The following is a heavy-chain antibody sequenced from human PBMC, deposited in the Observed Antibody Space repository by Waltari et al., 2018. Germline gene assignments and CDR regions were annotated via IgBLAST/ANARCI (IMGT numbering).Heavy chain of an antibody. Sequence: QLQLQASGPGLAKPSETLSLTCIVSGDSITSNIYYRGRSRKPPGKGLEWIAIISYTGYTYHTSSLKSRVTISVDTSKNQFSLKLTSVTAADSAVYYCARHLRTPGVLYYFDYWGQGILLTVSS. CDR2: ISYTGYT. V-gene: IGHV4-39*07. CDR1: GDSITSNIYY. J-gene: IGHJ4*02. CDR3: ARHLRTPGVLYYFDY. D-gene: IGHD6-6*01.